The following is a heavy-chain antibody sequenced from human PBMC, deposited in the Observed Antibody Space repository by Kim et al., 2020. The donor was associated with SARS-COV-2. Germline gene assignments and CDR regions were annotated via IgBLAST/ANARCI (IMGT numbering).Heavy chain of an antibody. D-gene: IGHD3-22*01. V-gene: IGHV1-3*01. CDR3: ARDFGSSGYYNDY. J-gene: IGHJ4*02. Sequence: YSQKFQGRVTITRDTSASTAYMELSSLRSEDTAVYYCARDFGSSGYYNDYWGQGTLVTVSS.